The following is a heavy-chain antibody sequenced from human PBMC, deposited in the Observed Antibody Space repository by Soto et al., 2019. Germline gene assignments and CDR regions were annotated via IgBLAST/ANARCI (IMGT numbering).Heavy chain of an antibody. V-gene: IGHV1-18*01. Sequence: ASVKVSCKASGYTFTSYGISWVRQAPGQGLEWMGWISAYNGNTNYAQKLQGRVTMTTDTSTSTAYMELRSLRSDDTAVYYCARVDTAMADDYYYYHYMDVWGKGTTVTVSS. J-gene: IGHJ6*03. CDR2: ISAYNGNT. D-gene: IGHD5-18*01. CDR1: GYTFTSYG. CDR3: ARVDTAMADDYYYYHYMDV.